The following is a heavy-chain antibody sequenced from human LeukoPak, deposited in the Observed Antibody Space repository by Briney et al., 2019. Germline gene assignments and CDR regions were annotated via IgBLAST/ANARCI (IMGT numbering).Heavy chain of an antibody. J-gene: IGHJ6*03. V-gene: IGHV3-20*04. CDR2: INWNGGST. CDR3: ARLYSSSWDYYYYMDV. CDR1: GFNFDDYG. Sequence: GGSLRLSCAASGFNFDDYGMSWARQVPGKGLEWVSGINWNGGSTGYADSVKGRFTISRDNAKNSLYLQMNSLRAEDTAVYYCARLYSSSWDYYYYMDVWGKGTTVTISS. D-gene: IGHD6-13*01.